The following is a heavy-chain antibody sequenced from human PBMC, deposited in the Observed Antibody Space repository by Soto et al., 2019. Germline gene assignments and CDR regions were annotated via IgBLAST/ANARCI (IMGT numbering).Heavy chain of an antibody. J-gene: IGHJ4*02. V-gene: IGHV1-18*01. CDR1: GYTFHNYG. D-gene: IGHD1-26*01. CDR2: ISGYNGNT. Sequence: QVLLMQSGPEVKKPGASVKVSCKASGYTFHNYGISWVRQVPGQGLEWMGWISGYNGNTNYAPKIQGRVTVTRDTSTATAYMELRSLRSDDTAIYYCARGSESFVLWGQGTLVTVSS. CDR3: ARGSESFVL.